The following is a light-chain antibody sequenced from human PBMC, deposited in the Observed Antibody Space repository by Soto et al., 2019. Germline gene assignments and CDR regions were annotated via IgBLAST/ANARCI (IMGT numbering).Light chain of an antibody. CDR3: CSYAGSSTFVV. J-gene: IGLJ1*01. V-gene: IGLV2-23*02. Sequence: QSVLTQPASVSGSPGQSITISCTGTSSDVGSYNLVSWYQQHPGKAPKLMIYEVSKRPSGVSNRFSGSKSGNRASVTISGLQAEDEADYYCCSYAGSSTFVVFGTGTKLTVL. CDR1: SSDVGSYNL. CDR2: EVS.